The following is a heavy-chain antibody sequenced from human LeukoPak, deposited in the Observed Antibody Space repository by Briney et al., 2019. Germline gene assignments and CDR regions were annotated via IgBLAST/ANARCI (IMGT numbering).Heavy chain of an antibody. J-gene: IGHJ5*02. D-gene: IGHD2-2*01. CDR1: GFTFSNYY. V-gene: IGHV3-11*06. CDR3: ARGCSSTSCHTAANWFDP. CDR2: ISSSSSYT. Sequence: GGSLRLSCAASGFTFSNYYMNWIRQAPGKGLEWVSYISSSSSYTNYADSVKGRFTISRDNAKNSLYLQMNSLRAEDTAVYYCARGCSSTSCHTAANWFDPWGQGTLVTVSS.